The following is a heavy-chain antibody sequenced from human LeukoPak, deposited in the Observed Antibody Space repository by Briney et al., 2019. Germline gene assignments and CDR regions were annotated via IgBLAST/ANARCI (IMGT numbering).Heavy chain of an antibody. CDR2: ISSSGSTI. D-gene: IGHD6-19*01. CDR1: GFTFSDYY. CDR3: ARDHSSGWSGDWFDP. Sequence: GGSLRLSCAASGFTFSDYYMSWIRQAPGKGLEWVSYISSSGSTIYYADSVKGRFTISRDNAKNSLYLQMNSLRAEDTAVYYCARDHSSGWSGDWFDPWGQGTLVTVSS. J-gene: IGHJ5*02. V-gene: IGHV3-11*04.